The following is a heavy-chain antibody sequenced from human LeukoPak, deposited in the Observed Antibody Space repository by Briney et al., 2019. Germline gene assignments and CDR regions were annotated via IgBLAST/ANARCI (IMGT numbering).Heavy chain of an antibody. CDR3: ARVPEFYESSGYGFDS. CDR1: GYSLSNYW. V-gene: IGHV5-51*01. CDR2: ISPDDSDT. J-gene: IGHJ5*01. Sequence: GESLKISCQGSGYSLSNYWIGWVRQMPGKGLEWMGIISPDDSDTRYSPSFQGQVTFSADKSISTAYLQWSTLKASDSAVYYCARVPEFYESSGYGFDSWGQGTLVTVSS. D-gene: IGHD3-22*01.